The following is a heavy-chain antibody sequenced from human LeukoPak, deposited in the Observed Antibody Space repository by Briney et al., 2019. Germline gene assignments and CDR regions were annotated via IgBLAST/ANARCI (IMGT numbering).Heavy chain of an antibody. CDR2: IYYSGSI. D-gene: IGHD3-3*01. Sequence: SETLSLTCTVSGGSISSYYWSWIRQPPGKGLEWIGYIYYSGSINYNPSLKSRVTISVDTSKNQFSLKLSSVTAADTAVYYCARAHALLRFLEWSKEYYFDYWGQGTLVTVSS. J-gene: IGHJ4*02. V-gene: IGHV4-59*01. CDR3: ARAHALLRFLEWSKEYYFDY. CDR1: GGSISSYY.